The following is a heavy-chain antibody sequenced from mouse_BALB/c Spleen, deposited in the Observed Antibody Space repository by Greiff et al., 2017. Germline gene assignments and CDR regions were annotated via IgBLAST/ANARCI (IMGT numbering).Heavy chain of an antibody. CDR2: IWAGGST. V-gene: IGHV2-9*02. J-gene: IGHJ4*01. CDR3: AREGTLGLRGAMDY. D-gene: IGHD3-1*01. CDR1: GFSLTSYG. Sequence: VNVVESGPGLVAPSQSLSITCTVSGFSLTSYGVHWVRQPPGKGLEWLGVIWAGGSTNYNSALMSRLSISKDNSKSQVFLKMNSLQTDDTAMYYCAREGTLGLRGAMDYWGQGTSVTVSS.